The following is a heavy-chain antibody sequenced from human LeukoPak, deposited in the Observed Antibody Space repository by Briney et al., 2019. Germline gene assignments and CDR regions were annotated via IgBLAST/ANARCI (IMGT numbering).Heavy chain of an antibody. CDR2: IYYSGTT. CDR1: GGSISSGTYS. V-gene: IGHV4-30-4*07. J-gene: IGHJ3*02. D-gene: IGHD1-26*01. CDR3: ARDGRYYYAFDI. Sequence: SETLSLTCAVSGGSISSGTYSWSWIRQPPGKGLEWIGYIYYSGTTYYNPSLKSRVTISVDTSKNQFSLKLSSLTAADTAVYYCARDGRYYYAFDIWGQGTMVTVSS.